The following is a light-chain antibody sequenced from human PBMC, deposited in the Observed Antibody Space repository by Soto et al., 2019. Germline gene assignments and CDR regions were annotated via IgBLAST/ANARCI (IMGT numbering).Light chain of an antibody. CDR3: QQYGSSPKT. CDR2: GAS. J-gene: IGKJ1*01. CDR1: QSVGSD. V-gene: IGKV3-20*01. Sequence: IVLTQSPGTLSLSPGERATLSCRASQSVGSDLAWYQQKPGQAPRLVIYGASSRATGIPDRFSGSGSGTDFTLTISRLEPEDFAVYYCQQYGSSPKTFGQGTKVDIK.